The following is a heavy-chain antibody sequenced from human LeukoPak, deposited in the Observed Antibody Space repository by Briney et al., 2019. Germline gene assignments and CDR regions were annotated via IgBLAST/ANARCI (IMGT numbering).Heavy chain of an antibody. J-gene: IGHJ5*02. V-gene: IGHV4-39*07. Sequence: SETLSLTCTVSGGSISSRSYYWGWIRQPPGKGLEWIGSIYYSGSTYYNPSLKSRVTISVDTSKNQFSLKLSSVTAADTAVYYCARESARAAAGTWGQGTLVTVSS. D-gene: IGHD6-13*01. CDR3: ARESARAAAGT. CDR2: IYYSGST. CDR1: GGSISSRSYY.